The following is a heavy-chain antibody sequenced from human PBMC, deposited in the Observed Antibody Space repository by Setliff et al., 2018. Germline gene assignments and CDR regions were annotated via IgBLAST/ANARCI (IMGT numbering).Heavy chain of an antibody. J-gene: IGHJ4*02. CDR3: AIDYGPTGTPYH. CDR1: GYSFSDFY. D-gene: IGHD1-1*01. CDR2: IDPRDDFT. V-gene: IGHV1-69-2*01. Sequence: ASVKVSCKASGYSFSDFYMHWVRQVPGEGLEALGRIDPRDDFTVYAERFKDRLTITADTSTDTSYMEMSSLRFEDTAVYYCAIDYGPTGTPYHWGQGTPVPSPQ.